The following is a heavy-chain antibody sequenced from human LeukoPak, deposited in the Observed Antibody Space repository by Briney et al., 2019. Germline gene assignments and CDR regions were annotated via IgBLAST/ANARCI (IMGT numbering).Heavy chain of an antibody. Sequence: ASVRVSCKASGYTFTGYFMHWVRQAPGQGLDWMGWINPNTGGTKYAQKFQGRVTMTRDTSIGTAYMELSTVTSDDTAVYFCARVHTTGYFSLDLGYWGQGTLVTVSS. D-gene: IGHD3-9*01. CDR2: INPNTGGT. J-gene: IGHJ4*02. CDR3: ARVHTTGYFSLDLGY. V-gene: IGHV1-2*02. CDR1: GYTFTGYF.